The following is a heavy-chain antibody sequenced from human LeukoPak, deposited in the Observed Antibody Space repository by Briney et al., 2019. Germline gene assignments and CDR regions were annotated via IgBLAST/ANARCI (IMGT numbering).Heavy chain of an antibody. V-gene: IGHV4-38-2*02. D-gene: IGHD2-2*01. CDR2: IYHSGST. J-gene: IGHJ6*02. Sequence: PSETLSLTCTVPGYSISSGYYWGWIRQPPGKGLEWIGSIYHSGSTYYNPSLKSRVTISVDTSKNQFSLNLSSVTAADTAVYYCARDVVVVPAAIHYGMDVWGQGTTVTVSS. CDR3: ARDVVVVPAAIHYGMDV. CDR1: GYSISSGYY.